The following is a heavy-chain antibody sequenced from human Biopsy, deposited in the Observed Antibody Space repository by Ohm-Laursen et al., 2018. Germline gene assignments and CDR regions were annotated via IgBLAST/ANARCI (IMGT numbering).Heavy chain of an antibody. V-gene: IGHV1-46*01. J-gene: IGHJ4*02. CDR2: INPNNDNT. D-gene: IGHD3-22*01. CDR1: GYTFTSYY. Sequence: SSVKVSCKASGYTFTSYYLHWVRQAPGQGLEWMGRINPNNDNTAYAQKFQGRITMTKDTSTSTVYMDLSSMTFDDSAVCYCARGPRGLVVISTTALYFDYWGQGNLGTVSS. CDR3: ARGPRGLVVISTTALYFDY.